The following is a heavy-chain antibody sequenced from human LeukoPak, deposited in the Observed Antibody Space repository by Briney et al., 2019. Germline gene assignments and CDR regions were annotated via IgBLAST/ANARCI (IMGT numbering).Heavy chain of an antibody. V-gene: IGHV5-10-1*01. D-gene: IGHD3-10*01. CDR3: ARHVYYYGSESGFGIDY. CDR1: GYSFTSYW. CDR2: IDPSDSYT. J-gene: IGHJ4*02. Sequence: GESLRISCKGSGYSFTSYWISWVRQMPGKGLEWMGRIDPSDSYTNYSASFQGHVTISADKSISTAYLQWSSLKASDTAMYYCARHVYYYGSESGFGIDYWGQGTLVTVSS.